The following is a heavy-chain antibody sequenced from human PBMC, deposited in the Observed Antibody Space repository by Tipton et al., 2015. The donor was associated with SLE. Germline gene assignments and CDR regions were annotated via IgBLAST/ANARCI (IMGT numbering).Heavy chain of an antibody. D-gene: IGHD5-24*01. CDR1: GFPFSSYW. J-gene: IGHJ6*02. CDR2: ISWNSGSI. CDR3: AKEGTGRWLFGYYYYYGMDV. V-gene: IGHV3-9*01. Sequence: SLSLSCAASGFPFSSYWMHWVRQAPGKGLEWVSGISWNSGSIGYADSVKGRFTISRDNAKNSLYLQMNSLGPEDTALYYCAKEGTGRWLFGYYYYYGMDVRGQGTPVTVSS.